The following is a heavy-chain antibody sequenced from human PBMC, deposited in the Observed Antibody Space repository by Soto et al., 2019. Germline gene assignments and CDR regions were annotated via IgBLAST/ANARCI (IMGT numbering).Heavy chain of an antibody. CDR3: AKATGRFLEWLFTDY. CDR1: GFTFSIYA. V-gene: IGHV3-23*01. J-gene: IGHJ4*02. D-gene: IGHD3-3*01. CDR2: ISGSGGST. Sequence: GSLRLSCAASGFTFSIYAMSCVRQAPGKGLEWVSAISGSGGSTYYADSVKGRFTISRDNSKNTLYLQMNSLRAEDTAVYYCAKATGRFLEWLFTDYWGQGTLVTVS.